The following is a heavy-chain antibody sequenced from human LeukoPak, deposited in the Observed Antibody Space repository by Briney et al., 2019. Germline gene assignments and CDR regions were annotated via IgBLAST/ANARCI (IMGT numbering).Heavy chain of an antibody. V-gene: IGHV3-30*04. CDR2: ISYDGSNE. CDR3: ATLGDRSDY. Sequence: GGSLRLSCAASGFTFSSYAMHWVRQAPGKGLEWVAVISYDGSNEYYADSVKGRFTISRDNSKNTLYLQMNSLRAEDTAVYFCATLGDRSDYWGPGTLVTVSS. D-gene: IGHD3-16*01. CDR1: GFTFSSYA. J-gene: IGHJ4*02.